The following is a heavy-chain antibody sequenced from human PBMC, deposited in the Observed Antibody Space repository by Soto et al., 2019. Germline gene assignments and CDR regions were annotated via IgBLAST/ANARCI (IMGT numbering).Heavy chain of an antibody. CDR2: IIPVFGTA. CDR1: GGSLSNYG. Sequence: QVQLVQSGAEVKKRGSSVKVSCKASGGSLSNYGISWVRQAPGQGLEWMGGIIPVFGTANYAQKFQGRVTITADESTSIVYMDVTSLRSEDTAVYYCARGDATKIVVTTYYGMDVWGQGTTVTVSS. V-gene: IGHV1-69*12. D-gene: IGHD4-17*01. J-gene: IGHJ6*02. CDR3: ARGDATKIVVTTYYGMDV.